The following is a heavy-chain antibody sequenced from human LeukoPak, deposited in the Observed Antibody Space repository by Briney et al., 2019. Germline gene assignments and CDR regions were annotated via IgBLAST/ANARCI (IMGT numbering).Heavy chain of an antibody. CDR3: ATVVHGYNIGAEYYFDY. J-gene: IGHJ4*02. D-gene: IGHD5-24*01. Sequence: ASVNVSCKVSGYTLTELSMHWVRQAPGKGLEWMGGFDPEDGETIYAQKFQGRVTMTEDTSTDTAYMELSSLRSEETAVYYCATVVHGYNIGAEYYFDYWGQGTLVTVSS. CDR1: GYTLTELS. V-gene: IGHV1-24*01. CDR2: FDPEDGET.